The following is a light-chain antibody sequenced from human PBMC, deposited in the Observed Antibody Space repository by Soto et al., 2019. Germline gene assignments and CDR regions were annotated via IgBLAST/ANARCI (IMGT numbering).Light chain of an antibody. J-gene: IGKJ1*01. Sequence: DIQLTQSPSTLSASVGDRVTITSRASQSISSWLAWYQQKPGKAPKFLIYKTSNLESGVPSRFSGSGSGTDFTLTISSLQPDDFATYYCQYYNNYCWTFGQGTKVEIK. CDR2: KTS. V-gene: IGKV1-5*03. CDR3: QYYNNYCWT. CDR1: QSISSW.